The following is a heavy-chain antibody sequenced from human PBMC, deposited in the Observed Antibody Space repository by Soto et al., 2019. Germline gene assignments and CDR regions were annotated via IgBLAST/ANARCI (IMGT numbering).Heavy chain of an antibody. V-gene: IGHV3-23*01. CDR2: ISSSSSCT. CDR1: GFTFSSYS. D-gene: IGHD2-2*01. J-gene: IGHJ6*02. Sequence: PGGSLRLSCGASGFTFSSYSMNWVRQAPGKGLEWVSAISSSSSCTYYADSVKGRFTISRDNSKNTLYLQMNSLRAEDTAVYYCAKSEIVVPAAIVFYYYYGMDVWGQGTTVTVSS. CDR3: AKSEIVVPAAIVFYYYYGMDV.